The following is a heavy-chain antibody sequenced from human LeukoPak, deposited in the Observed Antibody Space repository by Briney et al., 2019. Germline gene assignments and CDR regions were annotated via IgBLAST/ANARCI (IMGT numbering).Heavy chain of an antibody. J-gene: IGHJ4*02. CDR2: ISSSNTI. V-gene: IGHV3-48*02. Sequence: GGSLRLSCAASGFTFSSYSMNWVRQAPGKGLEWVSYISSSNTIYYADSVKGRFTISRDNAKNSLYLQMNSLRDEDTAVYYCARDILTKQAYSGYDNWGQGTLVTVSS. CDR1: GFTFSSYS. D-gene: IGHD5-12*01. CDR3: ARDILTKQAYSGYDN.